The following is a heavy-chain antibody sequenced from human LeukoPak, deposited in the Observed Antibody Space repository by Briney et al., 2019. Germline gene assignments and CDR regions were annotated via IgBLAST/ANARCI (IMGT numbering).Heavy chain of an antibody. J-gene: IGHJ4*02. CDR2: IIPILGIA. D-gene: IGHD5-18*01. CDR3: ARDVGYSYGSGQGY. CDR1: GGTFSSYA. Sequence: SVKVSCKASGGTFSSYAISWVRQAPGQGLEWMGRIIPILGIANYAQKFQGRVTITADKSTSTAYMELSSLRSEDTAVYYCARDVGYSYGSGQGYWGQGTLVTVSS. V-gene: IGHV1-69*04.